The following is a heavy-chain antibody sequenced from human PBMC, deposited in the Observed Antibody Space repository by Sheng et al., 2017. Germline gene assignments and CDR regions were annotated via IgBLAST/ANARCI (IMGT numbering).Heavy chain of an antibody. CDR2: VNHSGST. J-gene: IGHJ4*02. CDR3: ARFSSAVVATTSKYFDY. V-gene: IGHV4-34*01. D-gene: IGHD5-12*01. Sequence: QVQLQQWGAGLLKPSETLSLTCAVYGGSFSGYYWSWIRQPPREGAWSGLGKVNHSGSTNYNPSLKSRVTISVDTSKNQFSLKLSSVTAADTAVYYCARFSSAVVATTSKYFDYWGQGTLVTVSS. CDR1: GGSFSGYY.